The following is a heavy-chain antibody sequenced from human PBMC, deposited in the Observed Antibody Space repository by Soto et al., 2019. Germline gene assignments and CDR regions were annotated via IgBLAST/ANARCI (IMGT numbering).Heavy chain of an antibody. D-gene: IGHD1-7*01. CDR3: ARHSWELRKTFDY. CDR2: IYYSGSS. Sequence: TSETLSLTCTVSGGSISGYYWSWIRQPPGKGLEWIGSIYYSGSSDYNPSLKSRVTISLDTSKNQFSLKLSSVTAADTAVYYCARHSWELRKTFDYWGQGTLVTVSS. V-gene: IGHV4-59*08. CDR1: GGSISGYY. J-gene: IGHJ4*01.